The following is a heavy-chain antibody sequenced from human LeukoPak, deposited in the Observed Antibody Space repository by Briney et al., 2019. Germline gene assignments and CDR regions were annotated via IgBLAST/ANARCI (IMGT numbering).Heavy chain of an antibody. CDR1: GFTFDDYA. Sequence: SLRLSCAASGFTFDDYAMHWVRQAPGKGLEWVSGISWNSGSIGYADSVKGRFTISRDNAKNSLYLQMNSLRAEDTALYYCAKAGVRGYSYGSRFDYWGQGTLVTVSS. CDR2: ISWNSGSI. J-gene: IGHJ4*02. V-gene: IGHV3-9*01. CDR3: AKAGVRGYSYGSRFDY. D-gene: IGHD5-18*01.